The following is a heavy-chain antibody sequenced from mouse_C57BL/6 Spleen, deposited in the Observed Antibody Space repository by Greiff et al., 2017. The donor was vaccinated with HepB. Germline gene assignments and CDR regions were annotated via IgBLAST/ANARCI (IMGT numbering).Heavy chain of an antibody. J-gene: IGHJ2*01. CDR3: TTRLSTVDY. V-gene: IGHV14-4*01. CDR2: IDPENGDT. Sequence: EVKLMESGAELVRPGASVKLSCTASGFNIKDDYMHWVKQRPEQGLEWIGWIDPENGDTEYASKFQGKATITADTSSNTAYLQLSSLTSEDTAVYYCTTRLSTVDYWGQGTTLTVSS. CDR1: GFNIKDDY. D-gene: IGHD1-1*01.